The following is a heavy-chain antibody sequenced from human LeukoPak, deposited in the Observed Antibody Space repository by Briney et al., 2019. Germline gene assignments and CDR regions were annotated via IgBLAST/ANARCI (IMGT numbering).Heavy chain of an antibody. Sequence: SQTLSLTCTVSGDSISSGDYYWSWIRQPAGKGLEWIGRISSSGSTNYNPSLKSRVTISVDTSKNQFSLKLSSVTAADTAVYYCAREPAVSQGQLYFHHWGQGTLVIVSS. CDR2: ISSSGST. D-gene: IGHD1-1*01. CDR3: AREPAVSQGQLYFHH. J-gene: IGHJ1*01. CDR1: GDSISSGDYY. V-gene: IGHV4-61*02.